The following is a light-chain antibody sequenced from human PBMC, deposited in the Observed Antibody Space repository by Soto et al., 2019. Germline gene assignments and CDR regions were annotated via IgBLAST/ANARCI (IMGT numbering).Light chain of an antibody. CDR3: QQYYSDPRT. CDR2: GAS. V-gene: IGKV4-1*01. CDR1: QSVLYSSNNKNY. Sequence: DIVMTQSPDSLAVSLGERATINCKSSQSVLYSSNNKNYLAWYQHKPGQPPKLLIFGASIRESGVPDRFSGSGSGTDFTLTISSLQAEDVAVYYCQQYYSDPRTFGPGTKVEIK. J-gene: IGKJ3*01.